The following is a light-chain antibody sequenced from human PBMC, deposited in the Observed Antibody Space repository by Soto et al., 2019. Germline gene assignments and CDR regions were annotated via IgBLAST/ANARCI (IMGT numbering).Light chain of an antibody. J-gene: IGLJ3*02. Sequence: QSVLTQPASVSGSPGQSITISCTGTSSDVGGYNYVSWYQQHPGKAPKLMIYEVRNRPSGVSNRFSGSKSGNTASLTISGRLAEDEADYYCSSYTSSSTLGVFGGGTKLTVL. CDR1: SSDVGGYNY. CDR2: EVR. V-gene: IGLV2-14*01. CDR3: SSYTSSSTLGV.